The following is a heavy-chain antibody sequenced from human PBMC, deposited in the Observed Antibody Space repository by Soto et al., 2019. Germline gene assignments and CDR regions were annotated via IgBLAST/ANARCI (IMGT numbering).Heavy chain of an antibody. V-gene: IGHV4-4*02. D-gene: IGHD1-7*01. CDR1: GGSFTSNNW. J-gene: IGHJ4*02. Sequence: SETLSLTCAVSGGSFTSNNWWTWVRQPPGQGLEWIGEIYRTGSTNYNPALKSRVTISLDKSENQFSLKVTSLTAADTAVYYCASRDPGTSVDYWGQGTLVTSPQ. CDR2: IYRTGST. CDR3: ASRDPGTSVDY.